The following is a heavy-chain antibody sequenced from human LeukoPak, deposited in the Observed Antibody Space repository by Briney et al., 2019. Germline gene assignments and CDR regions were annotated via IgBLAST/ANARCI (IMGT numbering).Heavy chain of an antibody. J-gene: IGHJ3*02. CDR3: ARDPRRYCSGGSCPIGFDI. D-gene: IGHD2-15*01. Sequence: PGRSLRLSCAASGFTFDYYAMHWVRQSPGKSLEWGSGITWNSGTIGYADSVKGRFTISRDNAKTSLYMQMNSLRVEDTALYYCARDPRRYCSGGSCPIGFDIWGQGTMVTVSS. CDR1: GFTFDYYA. CDR2: ITWNSGTI. V-gene: IGHV3-9*01.